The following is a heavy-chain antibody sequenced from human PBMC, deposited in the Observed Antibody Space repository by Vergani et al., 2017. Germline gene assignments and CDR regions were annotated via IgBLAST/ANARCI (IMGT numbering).Heavy chain of an antibody. J-gene: IGHJ3*02. CDR2: IYYSGST. CDR1: GGSFSGYY. CDR3: ARFTVRETTALRYFDASPKDAFDI. D-gene: IGHD3-9*01. V-gene: IGHV4-34*11. Sequence: QVQLQQWGAGLLKPSETLSLTCAVYGGSFSGYYWSWIRQPPGKGLEWIGYIYYSGSTNYNPSLKSRVTISVDTSKNQFSLKLSSVTAADTAVYYWARFTVRETTALRYFDASPKDAFDIWGQGTMVTVSS.